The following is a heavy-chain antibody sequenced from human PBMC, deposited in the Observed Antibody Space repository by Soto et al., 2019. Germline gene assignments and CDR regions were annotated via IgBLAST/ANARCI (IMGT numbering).Heavy chain of an antibody. CDR3: ACKYPAVSKYFSSTSCYLAAFDI. J-gene: IGHJ3*02. CDR1: GGTFSSYT. Sequence: GASVKVSCKASGGTFSSYTISWVRQAPGQGLEWMGRIIPILGIENYVQKFQGRVTITADKSTSTAYMELSSLRSEDTALYYCACKYPAVSKYFSSTSCYLAAFDIWGQGTMVTVSS. CDR2: IIPILGIE. D-gene: IGHD2-2*01. V-gene: IGHV1-69*02.